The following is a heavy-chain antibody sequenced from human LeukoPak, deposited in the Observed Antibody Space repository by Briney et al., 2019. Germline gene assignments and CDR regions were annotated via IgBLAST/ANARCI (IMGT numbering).Heavy chain of an antibody. CDR1: GFTFSSYG. CDR2: ISYDGSNK. CDR3: ANFRSGSLLKIFDY. Sequence: GGSLRLSCAASGFTFSSYGMHWVRQAPGKGLEWVAVISYDGSNKYYADSVKGRFTISRDNSKNTLYLQMNSLRAEDTAVYYCANFRSGSLLKIFDYWGQGTLVTVPS. V-gene: IGHV3-30*18. J-gene: IGHJ4*02. D-gene: IGHD3-10*01.